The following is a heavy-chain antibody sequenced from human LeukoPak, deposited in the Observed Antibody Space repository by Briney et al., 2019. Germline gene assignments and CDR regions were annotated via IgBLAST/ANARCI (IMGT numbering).Heavy chain of an antibody. D-gene: IGHD6-13*01. CDR2: ISGSGSA. J-gene: IGHJ4*02. CDR3: ARGTAVGYGDVGDH. Sequence: SSETLSLTCTVSGGSIESYYWSWIRQPAGKGLEWIGRISGSGSANYNPSLRRRVTMSVDTSRNRVSLKVNSVTAADTAMYYCARGTAVGYGDVGDHWGQGTLVTVSS. V-gene: IGHV4-4*07. CDR1: GGSIESYY.